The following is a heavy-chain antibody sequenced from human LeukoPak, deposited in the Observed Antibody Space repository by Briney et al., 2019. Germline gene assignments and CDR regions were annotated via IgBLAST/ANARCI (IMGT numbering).Heavy chain of an antibody. CDR2: IYYSGST. V-gene: IGHV4-39*01. D-gene: IGHD3-3*01. CDR1: GGSISSSSYY. Sequence: PSETLSLTCTVSGGSISSSSYYWGWIRQPPGKGLEWIGSIYYSGSTYYNPSLKSRVTISVDTSKNQFSLKLSSVTAADTAVYYCARTEGRITIFGVVTKGDAFDIWGQGTMVTVSS. J-gene: IGHJ3*02. CDR3: ARTEGRITIFGVVTKGDAFDI.